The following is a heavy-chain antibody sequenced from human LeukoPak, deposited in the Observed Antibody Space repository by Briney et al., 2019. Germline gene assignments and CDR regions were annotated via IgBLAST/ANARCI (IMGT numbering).Heavy chain of an antibody. V-gene: IGHV1-8*03. D-gene: IGHD5-18*01. Sequence: SLKVSCKASRYTFTSYDIIWVRQATGPGLEWMGWMNPVIANTAHAQTFQGRVTIPRHTTISTAYMQLSSLRSEDTAGYYCARGGGYSYGALDYWGQGTPVTVSS. CDR2: MNPVIANT. CDR1: RYTFTSYD. CDR3: ARGGGYSYGALDY. J-gene: IGHJ4*02.